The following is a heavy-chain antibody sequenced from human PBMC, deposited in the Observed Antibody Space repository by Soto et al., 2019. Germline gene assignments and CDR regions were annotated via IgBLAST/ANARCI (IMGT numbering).Heavy chain of an antibody. Sequence: SETLSLTYTVSGGSISSYYWSWIRQPAGKGLEWIGRIYTSASTNYNPSLKSRVTMSVDTSKNQFSLKLSSVTAADTAVYYCARVISFVEMATTTFDYWGQGTLVTVSS. CDR2: IYTSAST. CDR1: GGSISSYY. D-gene: IGHD1-1*01. CDR3: ARVISFVEMATTTFDY. J-gene: IGHJ4*02. V-gene: IGHV4-4*07.